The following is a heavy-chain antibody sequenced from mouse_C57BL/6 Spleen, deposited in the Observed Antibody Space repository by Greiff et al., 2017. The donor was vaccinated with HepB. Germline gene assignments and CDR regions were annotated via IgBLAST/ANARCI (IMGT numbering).Heavy chain of an antibody. CDR3: ARDDYGFAY. Sequence: EVQLQQSGPGLVKPSQSLSLTCSVTGYSITSGYYWNWIRQFPGNKLEWMGYISYDGSNNYNPSLKNRISITRDTSKNQFFLKLNSVTTEDTTTYYCARDDYGFAYWGQGTLFTVSP. D-gene: IGHD2-4*01. V-gene: IGHV3-6*01. CDR1: GYSITSGYY. CDR2: ISYDGSN. J-gene: IGHJ3*01.